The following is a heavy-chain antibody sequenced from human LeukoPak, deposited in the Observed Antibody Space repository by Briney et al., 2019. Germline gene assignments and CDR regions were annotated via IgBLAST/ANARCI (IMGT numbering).Heavy chain of an antibody. Sequence: SETLSLTCTVSGGSISSSSYYWGWIRQPPGKGLEWIGSIYYSGSTYYNPSLKSRVTISVDTSKNQFSLKLSSVTAADTAVYYCARDLRSYQLPTNWFDPWGQGTLVTVSS. D-gene: IGHD2-2*01. CDR2: IYYSGST. CDR1: GGSISSSSYY. CDR3: ARDLRSYQLPTNWFDP. V-gene: IGHV4-39*02. J-gene: IGHJ5*02.